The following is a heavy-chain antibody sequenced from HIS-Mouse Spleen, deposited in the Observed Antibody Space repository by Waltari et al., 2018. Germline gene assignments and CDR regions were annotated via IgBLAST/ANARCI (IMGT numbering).Heavy chain of an antibody. CDR3: ARDRAYSSSSAFDI. J-gene: IGHJ3*02. D-gene: IGHD6-6*01. Sequence: QVQLVESGGCVVQPGRSLRLSCAASGFTLSSYAIHWVRQAPGKGLKWVAIISYDGSNKYYADSVKRRFTISRDNSKNTLYLQMNSLRAEDTAVYYCARDRAYSSSSAFDIWGQGTMVTVSS. CDR1: GFTLSSYA. V-gene: IGHV3-30*16. CDR2: ISYDGSNK.